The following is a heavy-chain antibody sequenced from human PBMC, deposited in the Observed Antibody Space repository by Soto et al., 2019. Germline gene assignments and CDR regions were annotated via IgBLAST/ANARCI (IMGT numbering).Heavy chain of an antibody. Sequence: AETLSLTCAVHGESFSGYGGPFSGYYWSWIRQTPGKGREWIGEINHRGGTNYKPFLKSRVTISVDMSKNQFSLNLNSVTPGAKDVYYCARAQRRGDSSGWSLWGQGTMVTVYS. CDR2: INHRGGT. J-gene: IGHJ4*02. CDR1: GGPFSGYY. D-gene: IGHD6-19*01. CDR3: ARAQRRGDSSGWSL. V-gene: IGHV4-34*01.